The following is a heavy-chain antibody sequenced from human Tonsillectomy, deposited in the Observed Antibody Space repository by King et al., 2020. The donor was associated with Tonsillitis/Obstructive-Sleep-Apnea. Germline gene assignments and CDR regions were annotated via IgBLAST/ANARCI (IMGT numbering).Heavy chain of an antibody. CDR1: GGSFSGYY. CDR3: ASGGGSWFDS. D-gene: IGHD1-26*01. Sequence: VQLQQWGAGLLKPSETLSLTCAVDGGSFSGYYWSLIGQPPGKGLEGIGEINHSGSTNYNPSLKSRVTITVDTAKNQFSLNLSSVTAADTAVYYCASGGGSWFDSWGQGTLVTVSS. V-gene: IGHV4-34*01. CDR2: INHSGST. J-gene: IGHJ5*01.